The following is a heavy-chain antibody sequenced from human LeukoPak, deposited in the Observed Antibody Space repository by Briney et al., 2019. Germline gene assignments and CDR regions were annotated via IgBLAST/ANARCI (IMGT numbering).Heavy chain of an antibody. D-gene: IGHD2-15*01. CDR1: GGSFSGYY. Sequence: SETLSLTCAVYGGSFSGYYWSWIRQPPGKGLEWIGEINHSGSTNYNPSLKSRVIISVDTSKNQFSLKLSSVTAADTAVYYCARGLSAIVYWGQGTLVTVSS. V-gene: IGHV4-34*01. CDR3: ARGLSAIVY. J-gene: IGHJ4*02. CDR2: INHSGST.